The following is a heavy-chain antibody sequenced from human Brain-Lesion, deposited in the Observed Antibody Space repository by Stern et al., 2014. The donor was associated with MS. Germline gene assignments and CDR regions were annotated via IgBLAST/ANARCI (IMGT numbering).Heavy chain of an antibody. D-gene: IGHD2-15*01. J-gene: IGHJ4*02. CDR3: ARMREYCSGGICFAGYYDS. Sequence: QVTLSGPVLVKPTETLTLTCSVSGFSLSNAAMGVSWIRQPPGKALECLAHIFSTGETAYSTSLKSRLTISKDTSRSQVVLTMTNMDPVDTATYYCARMREYCSGGICFAGYYDSWGQGTLVTVSS. CDR1: GFSLSNAAMG. V-gene: IGHV2-26*01. CDR2: IFSTGET.